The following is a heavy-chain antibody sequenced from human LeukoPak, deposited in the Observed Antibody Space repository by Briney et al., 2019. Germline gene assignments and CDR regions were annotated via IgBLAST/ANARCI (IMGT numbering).Heavy chain of an antibody. J-gene: IGHJ5*02. CDR3: ATAIYCSGGRSYWFDP. V-gene: IGHV1-24*01. CDR1: GYTLTELS. D-gene: IGHD2-15*01. CDR2: FDPEDGEA. Sequence: ASVKVSCKVSGYTLTELSMHWVRQAPGKGLEWMGGFDPEDGEAIYAQKFQGRVTMTEDTSTDTAYMELSSLRSEDTAVYDCATAIYCSGGRSYWFDPWGQGTLVTVSS.